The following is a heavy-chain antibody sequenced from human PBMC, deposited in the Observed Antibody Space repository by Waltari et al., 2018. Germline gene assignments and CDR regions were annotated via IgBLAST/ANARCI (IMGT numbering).Heavy chain of an antibody. CDR3: ARDLNVYAYFDY. J-gene: IGHJ4*02. Sequence: EVQLVESGGGLVQPGGSLRLSCAASGFTFSSYEMNWLRQAPGKGLEWLSFISSSGITIYYADSVKGRFTISRDNAKNSLYLQMSSLRAEDTAVYYCARDLNVYAYFDYWGQGILVTVSS. D-gene: IGHD3-16*01. CDR1: GFTFSSYE. CDR2: ISSSGITI. V-gene: IGHV3-48*03.